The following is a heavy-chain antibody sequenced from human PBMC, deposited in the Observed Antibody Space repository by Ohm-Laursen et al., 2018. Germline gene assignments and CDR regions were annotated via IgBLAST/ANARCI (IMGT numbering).Heavy chain of an antibody. V-gene: IGHV3-23*01. D-gene: IGHD2-2*01. J-gene: IGHJ4*02. CDR2: ISGSGGST. CDR3: AKGGYCSSTSCPMIFDY. CDR1: GFTFSSYA. Sequence: SLRLSCTASGFTFSSYAMSWVRQAPGKGLEWVSAISGSGGSTYYADSVKGRFTISRDNSKNTLYLQMNSLRAEDTAVYYCAKGGYCSSTSCPMIFDYWGQGTLATVSP.